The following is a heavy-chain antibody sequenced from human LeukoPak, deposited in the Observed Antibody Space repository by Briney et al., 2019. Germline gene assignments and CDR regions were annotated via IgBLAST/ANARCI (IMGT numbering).Heavy chain of an antibody. CDR1: GGTFSSYA. CDR2: IIPIFGTA. V-gene: IGHV1-69*05. Sequence: RASVKVSCKASGGTFSSYAISWVRQAPGQRLEWMGGIIPIFGTANYAQKLQGRVTMTTDTSTSTAYMELRSLRSDDTAVYYCARDSGRFGELSPFDYWGQGTLVTVSS. D-gene: IGHD3-10*01. CDR3: ARDSGRFGELSPFDY. J-gene: IGHJ4*02.